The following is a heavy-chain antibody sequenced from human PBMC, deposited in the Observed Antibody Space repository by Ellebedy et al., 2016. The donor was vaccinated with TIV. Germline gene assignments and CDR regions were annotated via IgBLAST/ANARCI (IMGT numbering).Heavy chain of an antibody. CDR2: ISGSGGST. V-gene: IGHV3-23*01. J-gene: IGHJ4*02. Sequence: GESLKISCAASGFTFSSYAMSWVRQAPGKGLEWVSAISGSGGSTYYADSVKGRFTISRDNSKNTLYLQMNSLRAEDTAVYYCAKDRAYGDWDYWGQGTLVTVSS. D-gene: IGHD4-17*01. CDR1: GFTFSSYA. CDR3: AKDRAYGDWDY.